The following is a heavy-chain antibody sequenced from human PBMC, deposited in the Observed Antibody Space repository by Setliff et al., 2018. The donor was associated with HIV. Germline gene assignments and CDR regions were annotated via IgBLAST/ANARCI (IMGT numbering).Heavy chain of an antibody. J-gene: IGHJ3*02. CDR2: VFSTGSL. CDR1: GVSISSSRFY. Sequence: PSETLSLTCSVSGVSISSSRFYWAWIRQSPGKGLEWIGSVFSTGSLYYNPSLRGRITISIDASENHFTLRLTSVTASDTAVYYCAREGLWNCRGGTCNDGLDIWGQGTKVTVSS. CDR3: AREGLWNCRGGTCNDGLDI. D-gene: IGHD2-15*01. V-gene: IGHV4-39*02.